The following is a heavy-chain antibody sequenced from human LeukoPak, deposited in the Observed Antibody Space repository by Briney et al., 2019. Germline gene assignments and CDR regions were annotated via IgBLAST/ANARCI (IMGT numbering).Heavy chain of an antibody. D-gene: IGHD2-15*01. CDR2: IKQDGSEK. Sequence: GGSLRLSCAASGFTFSSYWMSWVRQAPGKGLEWVANIKQDGSEKYYVDSVKGRFTISRDNAKNSLYLQMNSLRAEDTAVYYCARGHCSGGSCYVFDYWGQGTLVTVSP. J-gene: IGHJ4*02. V-gene: IGHV3-7*01. CDR1: GFTFSSYW. CDR3: ARGHCSGGSCYVFDY.